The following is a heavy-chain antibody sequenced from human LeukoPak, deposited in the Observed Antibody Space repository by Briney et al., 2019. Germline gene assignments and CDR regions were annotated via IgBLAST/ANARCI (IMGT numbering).Heavy chain of an antibody. CDR2: TYYRSKWYN. J-gene: IGHJ4*02. D-gene: IGHD3-22*01. CDR1: GDSVSSNSAA. V-gene: IGHV6-1*01. CDR3: ARDRGFSGYYDEGPYGYYFDY. Sequence: SQTLSLTCAISGDSVSSNSAAWNWIRQSPSRGLEWLGRTYYRSKWYNDYAVSVKSRITINPDTSKNQFSLQLNSVTPEDTAVYYCARDRGFSGYYDEGPYGYYFDYWGQGTLVTVSS.